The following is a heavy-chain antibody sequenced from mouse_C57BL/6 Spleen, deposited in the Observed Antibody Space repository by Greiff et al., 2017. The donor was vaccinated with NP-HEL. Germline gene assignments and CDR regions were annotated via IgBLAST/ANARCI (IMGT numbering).Heavy chain of an antibody. Sequence: QVQLQQPGAELVMPGASVKLSCKASGYTFPSYWMHWVKQRPGQGLAWIGEIDPSDSYTNYNQKFKGKSTLTVDKSSSTAYMQLSSLTSEDSAVYYCARSPYYYGSSYDAMDYWGQGTSVTVSS. V-gene: IGHV1-69*01. CDR1: GYTFPSYW. CDR2: IDPSDSYT. D-gene: IGHD1-1*01. J-gene: IGHJ4*01. CDR3: ARSPYYYGSSYDAMDY.